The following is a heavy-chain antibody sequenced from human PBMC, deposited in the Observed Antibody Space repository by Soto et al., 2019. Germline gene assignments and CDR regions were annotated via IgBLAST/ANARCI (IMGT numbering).Heavy chain of an antibody. CDR1: GFTFNRYA. CDR3: ARNRGGGRGFDY. Sequence: PGGSLRLSCTASGFTFNRYAIHWVRQAPAKGLEWVAVILSDGSKKYYADSVKGRFTLSRDNSKNTLYVQMNSLRIDDTAVYYCARNRGGGRGFDYWGQGTLVTVSS. J-gene: IGHJ4*02. V-gene: IGHV3-30-3*01. CDR2: ILSDGSKK. D-gene: IGHD3-10*01.